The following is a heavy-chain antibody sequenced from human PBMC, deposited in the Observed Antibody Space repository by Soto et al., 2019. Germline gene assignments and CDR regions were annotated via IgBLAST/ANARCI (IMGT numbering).Heavy chain of an antibody. D-gene: IGHD1-26*01. Sequence: QVQLVESGGGLVKPGGSLRLSCAASGFSFSDSFMSWIRQTPGKGLEFVSYINSRSTFTDYAVSVKGRFTISRDNAKNSLYLQMNRLRVDDTAIYYCVSGRYPADDVYDMWGQGTKVTVSS. CDR1: GFSFSDSF. CDR2: INSRSTFT. J-gene: IGHJ3*02. CDR3: VSGRYPADDVYDM. V-gene: IGHV3-11*06.